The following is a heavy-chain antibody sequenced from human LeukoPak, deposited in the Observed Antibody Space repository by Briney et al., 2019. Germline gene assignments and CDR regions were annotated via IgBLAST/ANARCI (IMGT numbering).Heavy chain of an antibody. CDR2: IWYDGSNK. D-gene: IGHD2-15*01. Sequence: QPGGSLRLSCIPSGFTFNSYAMFWVRQAPGKGLEWVSLIWYDGSNKYYADSVKGRFTISRDSSKNTLFLQMNSLRAEDTAVYYCARARGWQPNYYYYYMDVWGTGTTVTVSS. J-gene: IGHJ6*03. CDR1: GFTFNSYA. V-gene: IGHV3-33*07. CDR3: ARARGWQPNYYYYYMDV.